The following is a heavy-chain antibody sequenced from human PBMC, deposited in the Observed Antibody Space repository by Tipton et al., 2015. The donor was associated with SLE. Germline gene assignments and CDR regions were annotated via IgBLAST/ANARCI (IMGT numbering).Heavy chain of an antibody. CDR3: ARERIAAAAPYYYYGMDV. J-gene: IGHJ6*02. D-gene: IGHD6-13*01. V-gene: IGHV3-33*01. CDR1: GFTFSSYG. Sequence: SLRLSCAASGFTFSSYGMHWVRQAPGKGLEWVAVIWYDGSNKYYADSVKGRFTISRDNSKNTLHLQMNSLRAEDTAVYYCARERIAAAAPYYYYGMDVWGQGTTVTVSS. CDR2: IWYDGSNK.